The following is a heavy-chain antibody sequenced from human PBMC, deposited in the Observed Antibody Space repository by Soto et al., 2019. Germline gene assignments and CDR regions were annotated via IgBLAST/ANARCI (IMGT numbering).Heavy chain of an antibody. V-gene: IGHV4-61*08. D-gene: IGHD7-27*01. Sequence: PSETLSLTCAVSSGSINSGGYYWSWIRQHPGKGLEWIGYIYYTGSTNYNPSLKTRVAISMDTSKNQFSLNLSSVTAVVSAVYYCPGAPNSAYLGFWGLGTLVTVSS. J-gene: IGHJ4*02. CDR2: IYYTGST. CDR1: SGSINSGGYY. CDR3: PGAPNSAYLGF.